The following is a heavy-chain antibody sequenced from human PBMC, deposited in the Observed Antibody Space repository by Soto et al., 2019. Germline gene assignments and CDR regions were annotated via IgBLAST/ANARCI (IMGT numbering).Heavy chain of an antibody. CDR1: GYSISSGYY. D-gene: IGHD3-10*01. CDR2: IYHSGST. Sequence: SETLSLTCAVSGYSISSGYYWGWIRQPPGKGLEWIGSIYHSGSTYYNPSLKSRVTISVDTSKNQFSLKLSSVTAADTAVYYCARDPVWFGELFGWFDPWRQGTLVTVSS. J-gene: IGHJ5*02. CDR3: ARDPVWFGELFGWFDP. V-gene: IGHV4-38-2*02.